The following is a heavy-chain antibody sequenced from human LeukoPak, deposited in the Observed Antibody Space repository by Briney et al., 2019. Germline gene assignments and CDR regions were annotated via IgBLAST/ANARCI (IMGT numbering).Heavy chain of an antibody. D-gene: IGHD5-18*01. Sequence: SVKVSCKASGGTFSSYAISWVRQAPGQGLEWVGGIIPIFGTANYAQKFQGRVTITADKSTSTAYMELSSLRSEDTAVYYCARDPGYSYGLGHFDYWGQGTLVTVSS. J-gene: IGHJ4*02. CDR1: GGTFSSYA. V-gene: IGHV1-69*06. CDR3: ARDPGYSYGLGHFDY. CDR2: IIPIFGTA.